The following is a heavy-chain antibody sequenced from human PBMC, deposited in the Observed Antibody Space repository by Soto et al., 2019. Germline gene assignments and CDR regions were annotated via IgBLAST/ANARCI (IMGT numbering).Heavy chain of an antibody. CDR2: LSSSGSTI. CDR1: GFTFSSYD. V-gene: IGHV3-48*03. CDR3: ARDGRREMALELRGEPVY. J-gene: IGHJ4*02. Sequence: GGTLCLSCSASGFTFSSYDMNWVRQAPGKGIEWVSYLSSSGSTIYYAASVKGRFTISRDNAKNSLYLPMNSLRAEDSAVYYCARDGRREMALELRGEPVYWGQGT. D-gene: IGHD1-7*01.